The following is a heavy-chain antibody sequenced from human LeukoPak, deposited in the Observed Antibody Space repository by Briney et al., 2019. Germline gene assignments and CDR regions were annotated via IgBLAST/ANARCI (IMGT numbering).Heavy chain of an antibody. CDR2: INHSGST. V-gene: IGHV4-34*01. CDR1: GGSFSGYY. D-gene: IGHD3-16*02. Sequence: SETLSLTCAVYGGSFSGYYLTWIRQSPGKGLEWIGEINHSGSTNYNPSLKSRVTISVDKSKNQFSLKLSSVTAADTAVYYCAGISSWLIVIWGQGTLVTVSS. J-gene: IGHJ4*02. CDR3: AGISSWLIVI.